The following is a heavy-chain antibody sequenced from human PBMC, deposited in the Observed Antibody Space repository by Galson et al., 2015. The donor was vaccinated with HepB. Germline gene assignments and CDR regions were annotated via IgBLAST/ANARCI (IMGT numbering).Heavy chain of an antibody. D-gene: IGHD1-26*01. CDR2: IYYSGST. CDR3: AREIVDRWEGGGNWFDP. CDR1: GGSISSYY. J-gene: IGHJ5*02. Sequence: SETLSLTCTVSGGSISSYYWSWIRQPPGKGLEWIGYIYYSGSTNYNPSLKSRVTISVDTSKNQFSLKLSSVTAADTAMYYCAREIVDRWEGGGNWFDPWGQGTLVTVSS. V-gene: IGHV4-59*01.